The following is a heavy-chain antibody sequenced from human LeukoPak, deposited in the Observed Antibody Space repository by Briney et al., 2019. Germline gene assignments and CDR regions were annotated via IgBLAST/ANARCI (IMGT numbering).Heavy chain of an antibody. J-gene: IGHJ5*02. CDR1: GGSISPYF. V-gene: IGHV4-59*01. Sequence: PSETLSLTCTVSGGSISPYFWSWIRQSPGKGLEWIGYISYTGNTNYNPSLKSRVTISVDTSKNQFSLQLTSVTAADTAVYYCARDDYRGVTNFDPWGQGTLVTVSS. D-gene: IGHD3-10*01. CDR2: ISYTGNT. CDR3: ARDDYRGVTNFDP.